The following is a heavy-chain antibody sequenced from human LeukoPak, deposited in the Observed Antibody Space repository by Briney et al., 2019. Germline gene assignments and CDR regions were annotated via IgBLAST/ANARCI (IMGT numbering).Heavy chain of an antibody. CDR1: GGSFSGYY. Sequence: SETLSLTCAVYGGSFSGYYWSWIRQPPGKGLEWIGYIYYSGSTNYNPSLKSRVTISVDTSKNQFSLKLSSVTAADTAVYYCARLGGHYYDSSGYQKIDYWGQGTLVTVSS. D-gene: IGHD3-22*01. CDR2: IYYSGST. J-gene: IGHJ4*02. V-gene: IGHV4-59*01. CDR3: ARLGGHYYDSSGYQKIDY.